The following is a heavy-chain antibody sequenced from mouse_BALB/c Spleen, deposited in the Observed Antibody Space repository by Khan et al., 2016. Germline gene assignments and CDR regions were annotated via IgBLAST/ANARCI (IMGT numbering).Heavy chain of an antibody. CDR2: INSNGGST. J-gene: IGHJ2*01. V-gene: IGHV5-6-3*01. Sequence: EVELVESGGGLVQPGGSLKLSCAASGFTFSSYGMSWVRQAPDKRLELVATINSNGGSTYYPDSVKGRFTISRDNAKNTLYLQMSSLKSEDTAMYYFARGGYYEAYWGQGTTLTVSS. D-gene: IGHD2-3*01. CDR3: ARGGYYEAY. CDR1: GFTFSSYG.